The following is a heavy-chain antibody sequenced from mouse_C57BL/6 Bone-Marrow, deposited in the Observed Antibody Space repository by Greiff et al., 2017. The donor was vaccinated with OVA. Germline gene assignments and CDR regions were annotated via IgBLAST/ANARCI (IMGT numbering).Heavy chain of an antibody. CDR3: ARHGTGTYYYAMDY. D-gene: IGHD4-1*01. CDR2: ISSGGSYT. V-gene: IGHV5-6*01. J-gene: IGHJ4*01. Sequence: EVQVVESGGDLVKPGGSLKLSCAASGFTFSSYGMSWVRQTPDKRLEWVATISSGGSYTYYPDSVKGRFTISSDNAKNTLYLQMGSLKSEDTAMYYCARHGTGTYYYAMDYWGQGTSVTVSS. CDR1: GFTFSSYG.